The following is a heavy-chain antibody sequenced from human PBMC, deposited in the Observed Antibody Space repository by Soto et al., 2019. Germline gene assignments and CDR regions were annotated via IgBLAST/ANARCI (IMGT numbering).Heavy chain of an antibody. V-gene: IGHV1-46*01. CDR3: ARGGSYWPLDY. CDR1: GGTFSSYT. CDR2: INPSGGST. Sequence: GASVKVSCKASGGTFSSYTISWVRQAPGQGLEWMGIINPSGGSTSYAQKFQGRVTMTRDTSTSTVYMELSSLRSEDTAVYYCARGGSYWPLDYWGQGTLVTVSS. J-gene: IGHJ4*02. D-gene: IGHD1-26*01.